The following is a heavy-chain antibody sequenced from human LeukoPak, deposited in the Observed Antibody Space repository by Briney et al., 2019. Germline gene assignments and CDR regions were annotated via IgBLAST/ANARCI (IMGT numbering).Heavy chain of an antibody. Sequence: PGGSLRLSCVASGFTFNTYAMNWVRQAPGKGLEWVTYISSSSSTIYYADSVRGRFAISRDNARKSLYLQMNSLRDEDTAVYYCVTGEDSGRPQAIDHWGQGTLVTVSS. D-gene: IGHD3-10*01. V-gene: IGHV3-48*02. CDR3: VTGEDSGRPQAIDH. CDR1: GFTFNTYA. CDR2: ISSSSSTI. J-gene: IGHJ4*02.